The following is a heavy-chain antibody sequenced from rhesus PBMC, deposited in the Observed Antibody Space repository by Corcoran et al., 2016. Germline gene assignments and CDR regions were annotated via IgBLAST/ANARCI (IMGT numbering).Heavy chain of an antibody. D-gene: IGHD1-32*01. CDR3: ARDPGISGLY. Sequence: QVQLQESGPGVVKPSETLSLTCAVSGGSISGYFYWIWIRPPPGKGLEWIGTIYSNSESTNYNPSLKSRVTISKDTSKNQFSLKLSSVTATDTAVYYCARDPGISGLYWGQGVLVTVSS. J-gene: IGHJ4*01. CDR2: IYSNSEST. V-gene: IGHV4S12*01. CDR1: GGSISGYFY.